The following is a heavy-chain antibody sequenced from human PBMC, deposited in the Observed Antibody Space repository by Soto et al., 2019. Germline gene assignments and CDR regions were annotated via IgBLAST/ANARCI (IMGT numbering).Heavy chain of an antibody. Sequence: QVQLQESGPGLVKPSQTLSLTCTVSGGSISSGGYYWSWIRQHPGKGLEWIGYIYYSGSTYYNPSPKSRVTISIDTSKNPFSTKLSSVTAADTAVYYCARMYRGTSMDVWGQGTTVTVSS. CDR3: ARMYRGTSMDV. J-gene: IGHJ6*02. V-gene: IGHV4-31*03. D-gene: IGHD3-10*01. CDR2: IYYSGST. CDR1: GGSISSGGYY.